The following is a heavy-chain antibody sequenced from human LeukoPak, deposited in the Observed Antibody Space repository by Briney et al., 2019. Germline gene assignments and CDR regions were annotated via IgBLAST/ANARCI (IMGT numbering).Heavy chain of an antibody. V-gene: IGHV4-30-4*08. CDR1: GGSISSYY. CDR3: ARSGGYYYLYYYHGMDV. Sequence: SETLSLTCTVSGGSISSYYWSWIRQPPGRGLEWIGYVYHSGTTYYNPSLKSRVSVSVDTSKNQFSLNLTSVTAADTAIYYCARSGGYYYLYYYHGMDVWGQGTTVTVSS. CDR2: VYHSGTT. J-gene: IGHJ6*02. D-gene: IGHD3-10*01.